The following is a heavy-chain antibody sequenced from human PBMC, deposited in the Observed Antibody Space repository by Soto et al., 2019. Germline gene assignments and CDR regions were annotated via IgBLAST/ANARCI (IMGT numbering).Heavy chain of an antibody. V-gene: IGHV3-30*18. CDR1: GFTFSSYG. CDR3: AKDRDPEYCDFWSGYWDYYYYGMDV. CDR2: ISYDGSNK. J-gene: IGHJ6*02. Sequence: GGSLRLSCAASGFTFSSYGMHWVRQAPGKGLEWVAVISYDGSNKYYADSVKGRFTVSRDNSKNTLYLQMNSLRAEDTAVYYCAKDRDPEYCDFWSGYWDYYYYGMDVWGQGTTVTVS. D-gene: IGHD3-3*01.